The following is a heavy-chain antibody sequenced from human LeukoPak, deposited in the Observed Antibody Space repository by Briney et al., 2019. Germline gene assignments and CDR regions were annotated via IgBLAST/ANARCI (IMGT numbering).Heavy chain of an antibody. J-gene: IGHJ5*02. D-gene: IGHD3-22*01. V-gene: IGHV3-33*01. CDR1: GFTFSSYG. Sequence: GGSPRLSCAASGFTFSSYGMHWVRQAPGKGLEWVAVIWYDGSNKYYADSVKGRFTISRDNSKNTLYLQMSSLRAEDTAVYYCARYYDSSGYMWFDPWGQGTLVTVSS. CDR3: ARYYDSSGYMWFDP. CDR2: IWYDGSNK.